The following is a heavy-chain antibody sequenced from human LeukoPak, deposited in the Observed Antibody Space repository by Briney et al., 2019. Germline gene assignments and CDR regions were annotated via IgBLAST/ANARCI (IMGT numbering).Heavy chain of an antibody. Sequence: PGGSLTPSWAPAAFSPRTNYTSCDSPPPGDGLEWVSAIYSGCSTYYADSVKGRFTSSRDNSKNTLYLQMNSLRAEDTAVYYCARDRSSSWYRDYDYGMGVWGQGTTVTVSS. J-gene: IGHJ6*02. CDR3: ARDRSSSWYRDYDYGMGV. CDR1: AFSPRTNY. CDR2: IYSGCST. V-gene: IGHV3-53*01. D-gene: IGHD6-13*01.